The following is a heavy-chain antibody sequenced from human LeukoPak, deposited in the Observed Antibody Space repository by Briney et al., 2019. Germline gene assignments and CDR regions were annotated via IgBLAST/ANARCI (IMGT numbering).Heavy chain of an antibody. Sequence: PGESLKISCKGFGYSFSDYWIAWVRQTPGEGLEWMGIINPGNSDTRYSPSFQGQVTISEDKSISTAYLQWSSLKALDSAMYYCARGTYRYGTDYWGQGTLVTVSS. CDR1: GYSFSDYW. D-gene: IGHD1-14*01. CDR2: INPGNSDT. CDR3: ARGTYRYGTDY. J-gene: IGHJ4*02. V-gene: IGHV5-51*01.